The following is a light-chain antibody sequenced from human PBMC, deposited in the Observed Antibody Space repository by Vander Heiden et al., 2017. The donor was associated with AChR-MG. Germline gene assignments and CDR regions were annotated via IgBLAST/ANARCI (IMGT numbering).Light chain of an antibody. Sequence: QSVLQQPPSVSGAQGQRVTISCTGSRSNLGSGYDVHWFQQLPKTAPKLVISNNFNRPSGVPDRFSGSKSGTSASLTITGLQAEDEADYYCQSYDSSLNVVFGGGTKVTVL. CDR1: RSNLGSGYD. CDR2: NNF. J-gene: IGLJ2*01. CDR3: QSYDSSLNVV. V-gene: IGLV1-40*01.